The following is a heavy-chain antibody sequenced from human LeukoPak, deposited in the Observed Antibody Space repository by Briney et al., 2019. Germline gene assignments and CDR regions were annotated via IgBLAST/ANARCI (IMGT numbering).Heavy chain of an antibody. D-gene: IGHD6-19*01. J-gene: IGHJ4*02. CDR3: AKDQGAVAGYY. Sequence: PGRSLRLSCAASGFTFSSYGMHWVRQAPGKGLEWVAVISYDGSNKYYADSVKGRFTISRDNSKNTLYLQMNSLRAEDTAVYYCAKDQGAVAGYYWGQGTLVTVSS. V-gene: IGHV3-30*18. CDR1: GFTFSSYG. CDR2: ISYDGSNK.